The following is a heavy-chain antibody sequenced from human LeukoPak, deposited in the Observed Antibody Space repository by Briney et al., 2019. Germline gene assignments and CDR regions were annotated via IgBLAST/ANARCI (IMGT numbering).Heavy chain of an antibody. CDR1: GYTFTSYD. V-gene: IGHV1-8*01. CDR2: MNPNSGNT. CDR3: ARASKDDFWSGYYIHYYYYGMDV. D-gene: IGHD3-3*01. Sequence: APVKVSCTASGYTFTSYDINWVRQATGQGLEWMGWMNPNSGNTGYAQKFQGRVTMTRNTSISTAYMELSSLRSEDTAVYYCARASKDDFWSGYYIHYYYYGMDVWGQGTTVTVSS. J-gene: IGHJ6*02.